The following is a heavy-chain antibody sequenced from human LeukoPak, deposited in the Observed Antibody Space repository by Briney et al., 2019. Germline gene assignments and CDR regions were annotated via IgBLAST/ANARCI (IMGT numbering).Heavy chain of an antibody. CDR1: GFTFSSYA. J-gene: IGHJ4*02. V-gene: IGHV3-23*01. CDR3: AKTPYYYDSSGYYYPFDY. Sequence: GGSLRLSCAASGFTFSSYAMSWVRQAPGKGLEWVSAISGSGGSTYYADSVKGRFTISRDNSKNTLYLQMNSLRAEDTAVYYCAKTPYYYDSSGYYYPFDYWGQGTPVTVSS. D-gene: IGHD3-22*01. CDR2: ISGSGGST.